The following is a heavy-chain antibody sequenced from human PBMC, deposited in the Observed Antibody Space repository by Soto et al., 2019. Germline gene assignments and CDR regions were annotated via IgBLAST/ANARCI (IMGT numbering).Heavy chain of an antibody. CDR3: ARDGTSSSYYYYYYGMDV. V-gene: IGHV1-2*04. D-gene: IGHD6-6*01. Sequence: QVQLVQYGAEVKKPGASVKVSCKASGYTFTGYYMHWVRQAPGQGLEWMGWINPNSGGTNYAQKFQGWVTMTRDTSISTAYMELSRLRSDDTAVYYCARDGTSSSYYYYYYGMDVWGQGTTVTVSS. CDR1: GYTFTGYY. J-gene: IGHJ6*02. CDR2: INPNSGGT.